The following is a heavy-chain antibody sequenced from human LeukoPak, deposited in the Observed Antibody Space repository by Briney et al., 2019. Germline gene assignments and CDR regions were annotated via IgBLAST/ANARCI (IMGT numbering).Heavy chain of an antibody. D-gene: IGHD4-17*01. J-gene: IGHJ4*02. V-gene: IGHV4-4*09. CDR3: ARCRHNDYGFDY. Sequence: SETLSLTCPVSGCSIRSYYWSWIRQPPAKGPEWIGYIYTSGSTNYNPSLKSRVTLSVDTSKNQFSLKLSSVTAADAAVYYCARCRHNDYGFDYWGQGTLVTVSS. CDR1: GCSIRSYY. CDR2: IYTSGST.